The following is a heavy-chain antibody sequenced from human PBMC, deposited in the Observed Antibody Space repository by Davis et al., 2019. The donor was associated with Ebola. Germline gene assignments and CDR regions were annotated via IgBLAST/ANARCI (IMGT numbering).Heavy chain of an antibody. CDR3: ARGRYYDSSGSYWGKDY. CDR1: GFTFSTYS. CDR2: ISSSSSTI. Sequence: GGSLRLSCAASGFTFSTYSMNWVRQAPGKGLEWVSYISSSSSTIYYADSVKGRFTISRDNAKNSLYLQMNSLRDEDTAVYYCARGRYYDSSGSYWGKDYWGQGTLVTVSS. V-gene: IGHV3-48*02. D-gene: IGHD3-22*01. J-gene: IGHJ4*02.